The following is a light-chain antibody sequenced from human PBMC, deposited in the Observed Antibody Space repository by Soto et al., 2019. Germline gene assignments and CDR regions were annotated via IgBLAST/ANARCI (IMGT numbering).Light chain of an antibody. CDR1: QSISSW. J-gene: IGKJ4*01. CDR2: QAY. CDR3: QQYNSYPLT. Sequence: DIQMTQSPSTLSASVGDRVTITCRASQSISSWLAWYQQKPGKAPKLLIYQAYSLESGVPSRFGGSGSGTEFTLTISSLQPDDFATYYCQQYNSYPLTFGGGTKVEIK. V-gene: IGKV1-5*03.